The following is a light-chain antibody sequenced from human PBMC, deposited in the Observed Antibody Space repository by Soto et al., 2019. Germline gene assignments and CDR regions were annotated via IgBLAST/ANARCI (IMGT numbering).Light chain of an antibody. V-gene: IGKV1-5*01. J-gene: IGKJ1*01. CDR1: QSISSW. CDR3: QQYNSYSRT. Sequence: DIQMTQSPSTLSASVGDRVTITCRASQSISSWLAWYQQKPGKAPKLLIYDASRLESGDPSRFSGSGSGTEFTRTISSLQPDDFATYYCQQYNSYSRTFGQGTKVEIK. CDR2: DAS.